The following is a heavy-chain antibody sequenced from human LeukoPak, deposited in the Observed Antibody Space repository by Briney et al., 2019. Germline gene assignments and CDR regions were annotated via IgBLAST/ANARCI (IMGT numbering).Heavy chain of an antibody. CDR1: GFTFSSYG. J-gene: IGHJ4*02. D-gene: IGHD2-2*01. CDR2: IRYDGSNK. CDR3: AKNRRCSSTSCYEFYFDY. V-gene: IGHV3-30*02. Sequence: PGGSLRLSCAASGFTFSSYGMHCVRQAPGKGLEWVAFIRYDGSNKYYADSVKGRFTISRDNSKNTLYLQMNSLRAEDTAVYYCAKNRRCSSTSCYEFYFDYWGQGTLVTVSS.